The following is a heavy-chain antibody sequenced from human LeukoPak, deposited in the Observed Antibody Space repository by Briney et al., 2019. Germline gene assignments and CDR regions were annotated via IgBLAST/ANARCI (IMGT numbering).Heavy chain of an antibody. CDR3: ASGRDWGFGWYFDV. CDR2: TYYRSKWHY. Sequence: SQTLSLTCAISGDSVSSNSASWSWIRQSPSTGLEWLGRTYYRSKWHYEYAVSVKSRITISPDTSKNRFSLQLNSVNPEDSAVYYCASGRDWGFGWYFDVWGRGALVTVSS. CDR1: GDSVSSNSAS. V-gene: IGHV6-1*01. J-gene: IGHJ2*01. D-gene: IGHD7-27*01.